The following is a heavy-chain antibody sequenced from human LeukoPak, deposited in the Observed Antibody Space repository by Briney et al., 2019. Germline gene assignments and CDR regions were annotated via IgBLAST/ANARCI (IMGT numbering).Heavy chain of an antibody. CDR3: ARDTSYPLEYYFDY. D-gene: IGHD2/OR15-2a*01. J-gene: IGHJ4*02. Sequence: GRSLRLSCAASGFTFSSYGMHWVRQAPGKGLEWVAVISYDGSNKYYADSVKGRFTISRDNSKNTLYLQMNSLRAEDTAVYYCARDTSYPLEYYFDYWGQGTLVTVSS. CDR2: ISYDGSNK. CDR1: GFTFSSYG. V-gene: IGHV3-30*03.